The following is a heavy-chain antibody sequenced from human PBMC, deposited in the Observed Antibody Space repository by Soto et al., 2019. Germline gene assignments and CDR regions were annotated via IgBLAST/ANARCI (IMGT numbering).Heavy chain of an antibody. CDR1: GFTFSSYA. Sequence: QVQLVESGGGVVQPGRSLRLSCAASGFTFSSYAMHWVRQAPGKGLEWVAVISYDGSNKYYADSVKGRFTISRDNSTNTLYLQMNSLRAEDTAVYYCARDSGATKDAFDIWGQGTMVTVSS. J-gene: IGHJ3*02. V-gene: IGHV3-30-3*01. D-gene: IGHD1-26*01. CDR3: ARDSGATKDAFDI. CDR2: ISYDGSNK.